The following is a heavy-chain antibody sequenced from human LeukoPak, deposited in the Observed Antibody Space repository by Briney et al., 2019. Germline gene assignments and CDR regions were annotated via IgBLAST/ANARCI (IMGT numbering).Heavy chain of an antibody. CDR3: ARGPRTTNDAFDV. V-gene: IGHV6-1*01. Sequence: SQSLSLTCAISGDSVSSNSAAWNWIRQSPSRGLEWLGWTYYRSKWYNDYAVSVKSRITINPDTSKNQFSLQLNSVTPEDTAEYYCARGPRTTNDAFDVWGQGTMVTVSS. D-gene: IGHD1-1*01. J-gene: IGHJ3*01. CDR1: GDSVSSNSAA. CDR2: TYYRSKWYN.